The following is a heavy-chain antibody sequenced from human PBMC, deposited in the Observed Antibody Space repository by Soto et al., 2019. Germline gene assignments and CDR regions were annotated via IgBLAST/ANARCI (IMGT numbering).Heavy chain of an antibody. CDR3: AKASHSFEIDY. D-gene: IGHD2-15*01. Sequence: PGGSLRLSCAASGFTFISYAIIFFRQAPGKGLEWVSAISGSGGSTYYADSVKGRFTISRDNSKNTLYLQMNSLRAEDTAVYYCAKASHSFEIDYWGQGTLVTVSS. CDR2: ISGSGGST. V-gene: IGHV3-23*01. J-gene: IGHJ4*02. CDR1: GFTFISYA.